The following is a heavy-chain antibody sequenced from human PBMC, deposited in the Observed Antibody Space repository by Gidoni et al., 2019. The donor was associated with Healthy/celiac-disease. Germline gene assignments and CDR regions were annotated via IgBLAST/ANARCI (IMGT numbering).Heavy chain of an antibody. J-gene: IGHJ2*01. D-gene: IGHD3-3*01. V-gene: IGHV4-4*02. CDR2: IYHSGST. Sequence: QVQLQESGPGLVKPSGTLSLTCAVSGGSISSSNWWSWVRQPPGKGREWIGEIYHSGSTNYNPSLKSRVTISVDKSKNQFSLKLSSVTAADTAVYYCARDRSYDFWSGYPDRYFDLWGRGTLVTVSS. CDR3: ARDRSYDFWSGYPDRYFDL. CDR1: GGSISSSNW.